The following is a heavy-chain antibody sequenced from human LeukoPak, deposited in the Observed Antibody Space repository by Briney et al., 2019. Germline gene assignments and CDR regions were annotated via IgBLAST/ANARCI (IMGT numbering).Heavy chain of an antibody. CDR3: ARGYNKRDYYYYYGMDV. V-gene: IGHV1-69*04. J-gene: IGHJ6*02. CDR1: GGTFSSYA. D-gene: IGHD1-1*01. Sequence: GASVKVSCKASGGTFSSYAISWVRPAPGQGLEWMGRIIPILGIANYAQKFQGRVTITTDKSTSTAYMELSSLRSEDTAVYYCARGYNKRDYYYYYGMDVWGQGTTVTVSS. CDR2: IIPILGIA.